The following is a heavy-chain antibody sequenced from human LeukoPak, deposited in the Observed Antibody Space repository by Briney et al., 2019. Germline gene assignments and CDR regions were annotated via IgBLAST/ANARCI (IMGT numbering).Heavy chain of an antibody. CDR1: GGSLSNYY. CDR2: IYYSGST. Sequence: PSETLSLTCTVSGGSLSNYYWSWIRQPPGKGLEWIGYIYYSGSTNYNPSLKSRVTISVDTSKNQFSLKLSSVTAADTAVYYCARHVSAAHFDYWGQGTLVTVSP. V-gene: IGHV4-59*08. D-gene: IGHD6-13*01. J-gene: IGHJ4*02. CDR3: ARHVSAAHFDY.